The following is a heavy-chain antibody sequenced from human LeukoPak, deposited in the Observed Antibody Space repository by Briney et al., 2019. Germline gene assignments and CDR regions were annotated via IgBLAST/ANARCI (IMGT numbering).Heavy chain of an antibody. CDR1: GFTFSSYG. V-gene: IGHV3-33*01. J-gene: IGHJ4*02. Sequence: PGGSLRLSCAASGFTFSSYGMHWVRQAPGKGLEWVAVIWYDGSNKYYADSVKGRFTISRDNSKNTLYLQMNSLRAEDTAVYYCARLPIRYSGYDYSNSGNYWGQGTLVTVSS. CDR2: IWYDGSNK. D-gene: IGHD5-12*01. CDR3: ARLPIRYSGYDYSNSGNY.